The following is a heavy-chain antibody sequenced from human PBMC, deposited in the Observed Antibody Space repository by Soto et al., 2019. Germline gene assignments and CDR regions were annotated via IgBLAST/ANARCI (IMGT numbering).Heavy chain of an antibody. CDR3: ASRGGSYRYGYYFDY. Sequence: SETLSLTCTVSGGPISSGDYYWSWIRQPPGKGLEWIGYIYYSGITYYNPSLKSRLTISLDTSKNQFSLKLSSVTAADTAVYYCASRGGSYRYGYYFDYWGQGTLVTVSS. V-gene: IGHV4-30-4*01. J-gene: IGHJ4*02. D-gene: IGHD3-16*02. CDR2: IYYSGIT. CDR1: GGPISSGDYY.